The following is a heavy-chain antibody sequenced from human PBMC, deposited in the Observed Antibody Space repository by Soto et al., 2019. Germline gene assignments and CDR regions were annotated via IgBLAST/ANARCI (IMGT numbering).Heavy chain of an antibody. D-gene: IGHD3-22*01. CDR2: ISGSGGST. CDR3: AKDKYYYDSSGYFDY. V-gene: IGHV3-23*01. CDR1: GFTFSSYA. Sequence: PGGSLRLSCAASGFTFSSYAMSWVRQAPGKGLEWVSAISGSGGSTYYADSVKGRFTISRDNSKNTLHLQMNSLRAEDTAVYYCAKDKYYYDSSGYFDYWGQGTLVTVSS. J-gene: IGHJ4*02.